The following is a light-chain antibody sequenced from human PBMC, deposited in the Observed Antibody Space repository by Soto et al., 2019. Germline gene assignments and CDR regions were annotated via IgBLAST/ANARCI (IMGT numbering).Light chain of an antibody. CDR3: QQLNSYPRT. Sequence: DIQLTQSPSFLSASVGDRVTITCRASQGISSYLAWYQQKPGKAPKLMIYAASTLQSGVPSRFSGSGSGTEFTLTNSSLQLEDFATYYCQQLNSYPRTFGQGTKVEIK. CDR1: QGISSY. CDR2: AAS. J-gene: IGKJ1*01. V-gene: IGKV1-9*01.